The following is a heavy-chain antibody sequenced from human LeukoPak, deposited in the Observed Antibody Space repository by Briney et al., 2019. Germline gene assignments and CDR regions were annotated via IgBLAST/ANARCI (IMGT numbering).Heavy chain of an antibody. J-gene: IGHJ1*01. Sequence: PGGSLRLSCAASGFTFSSYGMHWVRQAPGKGLEWVAFIRYDGSNKYYADSVKGRFTISRDNSKNTLYLQMNSLRAEDTAVYYCARDLSIHGGRAEYFQHWGQGTLVTVSS. CDR2: IRYDGSNK. V-gene: IGHV3-30*02. CDR1: GFTFSSYG. D-gene: IGHD4-23*01. CDR3: ARDLSIHGGRAEYFQH.